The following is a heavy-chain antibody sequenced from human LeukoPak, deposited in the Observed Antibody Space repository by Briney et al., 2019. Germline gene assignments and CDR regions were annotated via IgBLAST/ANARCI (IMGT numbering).Heavy chain of an antibody. J-gene: IGHJ3*02. CDR1: GFTFSSYG. Sequence: GGTLRLSCAASGFTFSSYGMSWVRQAPGKGLEWVSAISGSGGSTYYADSVKGRFTISRDNSKNTLYLQMNSLRAEDTAVYYCASPHSYGSMWGQGTMVTVSS. CDR2: ISGSGGST. D-gene: IGHD5-18*01. CDR3: ASPHSYGSM. V-gene: IGHV3-23*01.